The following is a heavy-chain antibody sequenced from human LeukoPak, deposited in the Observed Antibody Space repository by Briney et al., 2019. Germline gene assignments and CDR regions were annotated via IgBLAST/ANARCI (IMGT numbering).Heavy chain of an antibody. CDR3: ARLHRFIAAARMNWFDP. Sequence: SETLSLTCTVSGGSISSSNYYWGWIRQPPGKGLERIGSIYYSGSTYYNPSLKSRVTISVDTSKNQFSLKLSSVTAADTAVYYCARLHRFIAAARMNWFDPWGQGTLVTVSS. J-gene: IGHJ5*02. CDR2: IYYSGST. CDR1: GGSISSSNYY. D-gene: IGHD6-13*01. V-gene: IGHV4-39*01.